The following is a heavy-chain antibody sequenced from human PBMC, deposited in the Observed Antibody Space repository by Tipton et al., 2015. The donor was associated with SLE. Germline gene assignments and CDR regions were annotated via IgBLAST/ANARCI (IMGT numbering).Heavy chain of an antibody. CDR3: ARTSGSYMDY. CDR2: IYHSGGT. J-gene: IGHJ4*02. V-gene: IGHV4-59*11. CDR1: GDSISSHY. Sequence: LRLSCTVSGDSISSHYWNWIRQPPGKGLEWIGYIYHSGGTNHSPSLRSRLTTSVDTSKNQFSLRLSSVTAADTAVYYCARTSGSYMDYWGQGTLVTVSS. D-gene: IGHD3-10*01.